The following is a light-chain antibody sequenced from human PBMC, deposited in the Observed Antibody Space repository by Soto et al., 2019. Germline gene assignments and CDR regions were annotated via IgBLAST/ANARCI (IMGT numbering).Light chain of an antibody. J-gene: IGKJ5*01. V-gene: IGKV3-11*01. CDR2: DAS. Sequence: EIVLTQSPATLSLSPGERATLSCRASQSVSRYLAWYQQKPGQAPRLLIYDASNRATGIPARFSGSGSGTDFTLTISRLEPEEFAVYYCQQRSNWPITFGQGTRLEI. CDR3: QQRSNWPIT. CDR1: QSVSRY.